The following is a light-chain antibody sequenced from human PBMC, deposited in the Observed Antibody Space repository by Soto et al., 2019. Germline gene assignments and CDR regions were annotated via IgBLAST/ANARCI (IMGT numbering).Light chain of an antibody. CDR1: NIGSKS. CDR2: DDS. CDR3: QVWDSSSDNYV. V-gene: IGLV3-21*02. Sequence: SYELTQPPSVSVAPGQTASITCGGNNIGSKSVHWYQQKPSQAPVLVVYDDSDRPSGIPERFSGSNSGNTATLTISRVEAGDEADYYCQVWDSSSDNYVFGTGTKLTVL. J-gene: IGLJ1*01.